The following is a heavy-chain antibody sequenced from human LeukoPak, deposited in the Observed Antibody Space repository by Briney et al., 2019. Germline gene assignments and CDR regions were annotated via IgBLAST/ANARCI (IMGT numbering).Heavy chain of an antibody. Sequence: ASVKVSCKTSGYTFSGYYMQWVRQAPGQGLEWMGWINPNSGDTNYAQKFQGRVTMIRDTSISSVYMELSSLRFDDTAVYYCARGGKSELGTCDHWGQGTLVTVSS. CDR3: ARGGKSELGTCDH. J-gene: IGHJ4*02. D-gene: IGHD7-27*01. CDR1: GYTFSGYY. CDR2: INPNSGDT. V-gene: IGHV1-2*02.